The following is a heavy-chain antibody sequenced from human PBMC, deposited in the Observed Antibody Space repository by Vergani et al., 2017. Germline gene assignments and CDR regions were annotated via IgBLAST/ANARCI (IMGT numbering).Heavy chain of an antibody. J-gene: IGHJ4*02. CDR3: AREDRPDYYDSSGHDY. CDR2: ISSSSSTI. CDR1: GFTFSSYS. V-gene: IGHV3-48*04. D-gene: IGHD3-22*01. Sequence: EVQLVESGGGLVQPGGSLRLSCAASGFTFSSYSMNWVRQAPGKGLVWVSYISSSSSTIYYADSVKGRFTISRDNAKNSLYLQMNSLRAEDTAVYYCAREDRPDYYDSSGHDYWGQGTLVTVSS.